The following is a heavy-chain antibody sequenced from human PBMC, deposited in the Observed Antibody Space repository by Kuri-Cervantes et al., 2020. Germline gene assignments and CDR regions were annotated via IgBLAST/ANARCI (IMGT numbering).Heavy chain of an antibody. CDR3: ARARYSSTSCYVT. J-gene: IGHJ5*02. CDR2: ISSSSSYI. CDR1: GFTFSSYS. D-gene: IGHD2-2*01. V-gene: IGHV3-21*01. Sequence: GGSLRLSCAVSGFTFSSYSMNWVRQAPGKGLEWVSSISSSSSYIYYADSVKGRFTISRDNAKNSLYLQMNSLRAEDTAVYYCARARYSSTSCYVTWGQGTLVTVSS.